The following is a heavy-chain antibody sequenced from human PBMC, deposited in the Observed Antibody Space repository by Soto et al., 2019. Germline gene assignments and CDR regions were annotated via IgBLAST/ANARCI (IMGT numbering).Heavy chain of an antibody. Sequence: EVQLVESGGGLVQPGGSLRLSCAASGFTFSSYWMHWVRQAPGKGLVWVSRINSDGSSTSYADSVKGRFTISRDHAKNTLYLQMNSLRAEDTAVYYCARAWIQPPGYGMDVWGQGTTVTVSS. CDR3: ARAWIQPPGYGMDV. J-gene: IGHJ6*02. CDR2: INSDGSST. CDR1: GFTFSSYW. D-gene: IGHD5-18*01. V-gene: IGHV3-74*01.